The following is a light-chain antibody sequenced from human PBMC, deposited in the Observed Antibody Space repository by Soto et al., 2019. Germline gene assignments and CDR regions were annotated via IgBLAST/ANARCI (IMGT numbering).Light chain of an antibody. CDR3: QQSYNIPPT. CDR1: QSISNY. J-gene: IGKJ5*01. V-gene: IGKV1-39*01. Sequence: DIQMTQSPSALSASVGDRVTLRCRASQSISNYLNWYQQKAGMAPKLLIYAATTLQRGVPSRFSGSGSGTDFTLTITSLQPEDFAIYFCQQSYNIPPTFGQGTRLEIK. CDR2: AAT.